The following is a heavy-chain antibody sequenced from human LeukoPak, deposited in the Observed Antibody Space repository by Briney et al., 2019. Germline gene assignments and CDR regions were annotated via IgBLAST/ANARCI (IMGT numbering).Heavy chain of an antibody. CDR3: ARRLKRGDGNYYYGMDV. Sequence: ASVKVSCKASGYTFTGYYMHWVRQAPGQGLEWMGRINPNSGGTNYAQKFQGRVTMTRDTSISTAYMELSRLRSDDTAVYYCARRLKRGDGNYYYGMDVWGQGTTVTVSS. D-gene: IGHD5-24*01. J-gene: IGHJ6*02. CDR2: INPNSGGT. V-gene: IGHV1-2*06. CDR1: GYTFTGYY.